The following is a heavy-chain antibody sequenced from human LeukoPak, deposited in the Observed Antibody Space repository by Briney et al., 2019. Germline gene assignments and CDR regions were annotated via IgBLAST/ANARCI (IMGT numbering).Heavy chain of an antibody. CDR2: VYHSGST. CDR3: AGAYCGGDCYSGRAFDI. V-gene: IGHV4-4*02. CDR1: GGSISSSYW. J-gene: IGHJ3*02. Sequence: SETLSLTCAVSGGSISSSYWWSWVRQPPGKGLEWIGEVYHSGSTNYYPSLKSRVTISIEKSKNQFSLKLSSVTAADAAVYYCAGAYCGGDCYSGRAFDIWGQGTMVTVSS. D-gene: IGHD2-21*02.